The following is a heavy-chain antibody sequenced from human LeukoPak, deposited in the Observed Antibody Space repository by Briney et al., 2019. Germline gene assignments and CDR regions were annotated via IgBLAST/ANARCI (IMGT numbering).Heavy chain of an antibody. V-gene: IGHV1-2*02. Sequence: ASVKVSCKASGGTFSSYAISWVRQAPGQGLEWMGWINPNSGGTNYAQKFQGRVTMTRDTSISTAYMELSRLRSDDTAVYYCARVSMLAVSVDYWGQGTLVTVSS. CDR1: GGTFSSYA. J-gene: IGHJ4*02. CDR3: ARVSMLAVSVDY. D-gene: IGHD6-19*01. CDR2: INPNSGGT.